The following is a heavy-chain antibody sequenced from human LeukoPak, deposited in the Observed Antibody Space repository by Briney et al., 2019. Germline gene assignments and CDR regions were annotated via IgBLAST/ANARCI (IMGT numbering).Heavy chain of an antibody. CDR2: ISGSGGST. Sequence: GGSLRLSCAASGFTFSSYAMSWVCQAPGKGLEWVSAISGSGGSTYYADSVKGRFTISRDNSKNTLYLQMNSLRAEDTAVYYCAKTAARAYGSYYYYMDVWGKGTTVTVSS. CDR3: AKTAARAYGSYYYYMDV. D-gene: IGHD3-10*01. J-gene: IGHJ6*03. CDR1: GFTFSSYA. V-gene: IGHV3-23*01.